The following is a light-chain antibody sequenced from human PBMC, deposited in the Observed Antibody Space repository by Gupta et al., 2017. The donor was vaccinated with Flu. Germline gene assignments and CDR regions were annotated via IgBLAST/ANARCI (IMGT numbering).Light chain of an antibody. CDR1: SSNVGSNY. J-gene: IGLJ3*02. V-gene: IGLV1-47*01. Sequence: QSVLTQPPSASGTPGPRITISCSGSSSNVGSNYLYWYQHLPGSAPKLLIYTNDQRPSGNSDRFSGSKSGTSGSLAISGLRSEDEAEYFCAARDDNLDGWVFGGGTKVTVL. CDR2: TND. CDR3: AARDDNLDGWV.